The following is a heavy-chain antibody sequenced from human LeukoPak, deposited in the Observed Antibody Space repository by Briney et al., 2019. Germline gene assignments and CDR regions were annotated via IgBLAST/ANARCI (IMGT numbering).Heavy chain of an antibody. CDR3: AANPSSSGWPWDFDY. J-gene: IGHJ4*02. D-gene: IGHD6-19*01. CDR1: GFTFSNYA. Sequence: PGGSLRLSCAASGFTFSNYAMSWVRQAPGKGLERVSSISGSGGITYYADSVKGRFTISRDNSKNTLYLQMNSLRAEDTAVYYCAANPSSSGWPWDFDYWGQGTLVTVSS. CDR2: ISGSGGIT. V-gene: IGHV3-23*01.